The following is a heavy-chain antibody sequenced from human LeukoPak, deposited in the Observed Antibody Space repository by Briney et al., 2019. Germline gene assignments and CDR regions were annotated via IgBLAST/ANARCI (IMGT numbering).Heavy chain of an antibody. CDR3: AKDIYYDSSGKIDY. D-gene: IGHD3-22*01. Sequence: GGSLRLSCAASGFTFDDYAMHWVRQAPGKGLEWVSGISWNSGSIGYADSVKDRFTISRDNAKNSLYLQMNSLRAEDTALYYCAKDIYYDSSGKIDYWGQGTLVTVSS. V-gene: IGHV3-9*01. J-gene: IGHJ4*02. CDR2: ISWNSGSI. CDR1: GFTFDDYA.